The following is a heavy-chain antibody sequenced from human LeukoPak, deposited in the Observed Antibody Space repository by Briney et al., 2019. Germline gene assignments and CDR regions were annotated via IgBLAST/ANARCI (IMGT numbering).Heavy chain of an antibody. Sequence: GGSLRLSCAASGLTVSSNYMTWGRQAPGKGLWRVSLMYGAGSTHSADSVRGRFTISRNNSKNTVYAQIKSLRPQDTAVSYTWASHLLTGYFSLNYWGQGTLVTVSS. CDR1: GLTVSSNY. V-gene: IGHV3-66*01. D-gene: IGHD3-9*01. CDR3: WASHLLTGYFSLNY. CDR2: MYGAGST. J-gene: IGHJ4*02.